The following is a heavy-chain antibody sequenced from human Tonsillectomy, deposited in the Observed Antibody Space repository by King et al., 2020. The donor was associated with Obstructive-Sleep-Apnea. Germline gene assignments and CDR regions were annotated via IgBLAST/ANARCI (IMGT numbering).Heavy chain of an antibody. V-gene: IGHV3-15*01. CDR3: TTGQKTHIY. CDR1: GFAFSNAW. Sequence: VQLVESGGGLVKPGGSLRVSCAASGFAFSNAWMSWVRQAPGKGLEWIGRIKSKTDDGTTDYAAPLKGRFTISRDDSKTTVYLQMNSLKTEDTALYYCTTGQKTHIYWGQGTLVTVSS. CDR2: IKSKTDDGTT. D-gene: IGHD4-23*01. J-gene: IGHJ4*02.